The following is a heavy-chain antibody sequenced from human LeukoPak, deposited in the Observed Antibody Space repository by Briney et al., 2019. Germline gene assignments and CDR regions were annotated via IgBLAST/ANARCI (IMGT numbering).Heavy chain of an antibody. V-gene: IGHV3-48*02. CDR2: IDSSSSTI. J-gene: IGHJ4*02. CDR3: ARVGLVVTQILYYFDF. CDR1: GFTFSSYS. D-gene: IGHD4-23*01. Sequence: GGSLRLSCAASGFTFSSYSMNWVRQAPGKGLEWVSYIDSSSSTIYYADSVKGRFTISRDNAKNSLYLQMNRLSDEDTAVYYCARVGLVVTQILYYFDFWGQGTLVTVSS.